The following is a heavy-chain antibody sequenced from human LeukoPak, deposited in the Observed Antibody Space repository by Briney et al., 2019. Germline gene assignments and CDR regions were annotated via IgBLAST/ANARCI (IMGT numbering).Heavy chain of an antibody. CDR2: ITSSSSYI. Sequence: GGSLRLSCAASGFTFSSYSMNWVRQAPGKGLEWVSSITSSSSYIYYADSVKGRFTVSRDDAKNSLYLQMNSLRAEDTAIYYCARDRLVLRPRSSSDYWGQGTLVTVSS. CDR3: ARDRLVLRPRSSSDY. J-gene: IGHJ4*02. D-gene: IGHD6-6*01. V-gene: IGHV3-21*01. CDR1: GFTFSSYS.